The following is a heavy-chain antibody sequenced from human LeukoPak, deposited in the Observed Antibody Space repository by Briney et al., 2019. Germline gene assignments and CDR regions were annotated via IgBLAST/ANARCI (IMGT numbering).Heavy chain of an antibody. CDR1: GFTFSSYA. CDR3: VKDGSSSPYSWYYFDY. Sequence: HPGGSLRLSCSASGFTFSSYAMHWVRQAPGKGLEIVSAISSNGGSTYYADSVKGRFTISRDNSKNTLYLQMSSLRAEDTAVYYCVKDGSSSPYSWYYFDYWGQGTLVTVSS. CDR2: ISSNGGST. J-gene: IGHJ4*02. D-gene: IGHD6-13*01. V-gene: IGHV3-64D*09.